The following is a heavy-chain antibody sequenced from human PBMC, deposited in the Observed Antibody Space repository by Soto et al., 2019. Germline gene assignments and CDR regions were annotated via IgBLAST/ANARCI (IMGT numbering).Heavy chain of an antibody. Sequence: QITVKESGLTLVKPTQTLTLTCTFSGFSLSTNGMGVGWIRQSPGKALEWLALIYWDDDKRYSPSLRSRLTRTQDNSKNQLDLPTTNTDPVDTATYYCARLTRGVYDLDRLWEKFDYWGQGTVVTVSS. CDR2: IYWDDDK. CDR1: GFSLSTNGMG. J-gene: IGHJ4*02. V-gene: IGHV2-5*02. CDR3: ARLTRGVYDLDRLWEKFDY. D-gene: IGHD5-12*01.